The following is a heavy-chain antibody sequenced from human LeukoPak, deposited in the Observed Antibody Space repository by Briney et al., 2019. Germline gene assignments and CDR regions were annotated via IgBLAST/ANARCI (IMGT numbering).Heavy chain of an antibody. Sequence: GGPLQSSSHGPCYIFTSYWIGWVRQMPGKGREWMGIIYAGDSDTRYSPSFQGQVTISPDKSINTAYLQWSSLEASDTATYYCARHTGIGSYYVDYWGQGTLVTVSS. CDR1: CYIFTSYW. D-gene: IGHD1-26*01. J-gene: IGHJ4*02. CDR2: IYAGDSDT. V-gene: IGHV5-51*01. CDR3: ARHTGIGSYYVDY.